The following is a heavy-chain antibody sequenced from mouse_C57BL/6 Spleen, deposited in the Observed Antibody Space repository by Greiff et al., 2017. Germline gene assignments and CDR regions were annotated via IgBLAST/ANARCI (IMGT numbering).Heavy chain of an antibody. CDR3: VATVVATNYFDY. J-gene: IGHJ2*01. CDR2: ISYDGSN. CDR1: GYSITSGYY. Sequence: VQLKQSGPGLVKPSPSLSLSCSVTGYSITSGYYWNWIRQFPGNKLEWMGYISYDGSNNYNPSLKNRISITRDTSKNQFFLKLNSVTNEDTATYYCVATVVATNYFDYWGQGTTLTVAS. V-gene: IGHV3-6*01. D-gene: IGHD1-1*01.